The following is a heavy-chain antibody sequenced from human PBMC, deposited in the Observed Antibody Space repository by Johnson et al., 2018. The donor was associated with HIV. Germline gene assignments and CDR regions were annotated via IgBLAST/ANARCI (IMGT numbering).Heavy chain of an antibody. J-gene: IGHJ3*02. CDR1: GFTFSDYY. D-gene: IGHD3-22*01. Sequence: QVQLVESGGGLVKPGGSLRLSCAASGFTFSDYYMNWIRQAPGKGLEWVSYISSSGSTIYYSDSVKGRFTISRDNAKNSLYLQMNSLRAEDTAVYYCARVGIYYDSIEDAFDIWGQGTMVTVSS. CDR2: ISSSGSTI. CDR3: ARVGIYYDSIEDAFDI. V-gene: IGHV3-11*04.